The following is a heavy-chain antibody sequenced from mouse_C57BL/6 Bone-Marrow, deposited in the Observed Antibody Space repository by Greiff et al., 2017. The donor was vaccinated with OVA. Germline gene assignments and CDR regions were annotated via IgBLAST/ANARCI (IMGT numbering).Heavy chain of an antibody. J-gene: IGHJ2*01. CDR3: ARERLRRYFDY. Sequence: VQLQQPGAELVKPGASVKMSCKASGYTFTSYWITWVKQRPGQGLEWIGDIYPGSGSTNYNEKFKSKATLTVDTSYSTAHMQLSSLTAEDTAVYYCARERLRRYFDYWGQGTTLTVSS. CDR2: IYPGSGST. CDR1: GYTFTSYW. D-gene: IGHD2-4*01. V-gene: IGHV1-55*01.